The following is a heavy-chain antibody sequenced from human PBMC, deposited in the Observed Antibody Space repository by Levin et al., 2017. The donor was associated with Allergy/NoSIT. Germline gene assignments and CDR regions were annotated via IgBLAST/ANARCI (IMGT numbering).Heavy chain of an antibody. Sequence: SETLSLTCAVYGGSFGGYYWSWIRQSPGKGLEWIGEISHRGFTTYNPSLESRVTMSVDTSRNQFSVRLNSVTAADTAMYYCAVFSLRYGAFDIWGQGTMVTVSS. CDR2: ISHRGFT. J-gene: IGHJ3*02. CDR3: AVFSLRYGAFDI. V-gene: IGHV4-34*01. CDR1: GGSFGGYY. D-gene: IGHD4-17*01.